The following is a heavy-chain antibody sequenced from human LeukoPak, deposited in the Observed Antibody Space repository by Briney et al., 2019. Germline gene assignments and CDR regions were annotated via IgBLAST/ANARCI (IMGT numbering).Heavy chain of an antibody. J-gene: IGHJ5*02. D-gene: IGHD4-17*01. V-gene: IGHV4-34*01. CDR1: GGSFSGYY. CDR3: GRGGGAYNWCDP. Sequence: SETLSLTCAVYGGSFSGYYWSWIRQPPGKGLEWVGEINHSGSTNYNPSLQSRVTISVDTSQNQFSLKLSSVTAADTAVYYCGRGGGAYNWCDPGGQGPLVTVSS. CDR2: INHSGST.